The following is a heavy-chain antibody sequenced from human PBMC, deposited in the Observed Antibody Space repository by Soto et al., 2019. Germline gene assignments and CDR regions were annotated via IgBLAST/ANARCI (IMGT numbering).Heavy chain of an antibody. Sequence: QVQLVQSGAEVKRPGSSVKVSCKASGDTFTFYAINWVRQAPGLGLEWMGRINPILSMSNYAQRFQGRVTMTADESTSTAYMELSSLRSEDTAIYICESSHVSGYWAFDYWGQCILVTVSS. V-gene: IGHV1-69*02. CDR1: GDTFTFYA. J-gene: IGHJ1*01. CDR3: ESSHVSGYWAFDY. CDR2: INPILSMS. D-gene: IGHD2-15*01.